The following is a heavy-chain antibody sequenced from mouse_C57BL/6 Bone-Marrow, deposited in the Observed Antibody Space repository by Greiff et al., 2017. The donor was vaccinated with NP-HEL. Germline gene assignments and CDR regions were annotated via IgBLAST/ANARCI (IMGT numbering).Heavy chain of an antibody. CDR3: ARQGTGTFFDY. J-gene: IGHJ2*01. V-gene: IGHV5-15*01. D-gene: IGHD4-1*01. Sequence: DVKLVESGGGLVQPGGSLKLSCAASGFTFSDYGMAWVRQAPRKGPEWVAFISNLAYSIYYADTVTGRFTISRENAKNTLYLEMSSLRSEDTAMYYCARQGTGTFFDYWGQGTTLTVSS. CDR2: ISNLAYSI. CDR1: GFTFSDYG.